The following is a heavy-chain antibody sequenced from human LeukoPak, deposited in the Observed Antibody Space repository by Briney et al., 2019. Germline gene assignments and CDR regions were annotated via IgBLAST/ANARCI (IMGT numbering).Heavy chain of an antibody. CDR2: ISGSGGST. Sequence: GGSLRLSCAASGFTFSSYAMSWVRQAPGKGLEWVSAISGSGGSTYYADSVKGRFTIPRDNSKNTLYLQMNSLRAEDTAVYYCAKSPEGQLVSLDYWGQGTLVTVSS. CDR1: GFTFSSYA. J-gene: IGHJ4*02. V-gene: IGHV3-23*01. D-gene: IGHD6-13*01. CDR3: AKSPEGQLVSLDY.